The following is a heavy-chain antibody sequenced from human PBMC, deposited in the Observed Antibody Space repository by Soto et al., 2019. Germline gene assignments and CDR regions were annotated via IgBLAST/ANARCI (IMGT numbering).Heavy chain of an antibody. CDR2: VIPIFGTP. CDR3: EKIRWTISLQEEDAI. J-gene: IGHJ4*02. Sequence: QVQLVQSGAEVKKPGSSVKVSCKSSGGTFGSYAISWVRQAPGQGLEWMGGVIPIFGTPHYAQKFHGRVTITADIPKSTAYLELSSLKSADTAVYYCEKIRWTISLQEEDAIWGQGTLVTVSS. D-gene: IGHD2-15*01. V-gene: IGHV1-69*06. CDR1: GGTFGSYA.